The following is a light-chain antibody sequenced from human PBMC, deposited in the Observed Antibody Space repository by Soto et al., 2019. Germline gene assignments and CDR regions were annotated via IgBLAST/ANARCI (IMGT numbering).Light chain of an antibody. CDR1: QSLLHSNGYNY. CDR3: MQALQTPWT. Sequence: DIVMTQSPLSLPVTPGEPASISCRSSQSLLHSNGYNYLDWYLQKPGQSPQLLIYLGSDRASGVPHRFSGSGSGTDFTLKISRVEAEDVGVYYCMQALQTPWTFGQGTEVEIK. J-gene: IGKJ1*01. CDR2: LGS. V-gene: IGKV2-28*01.